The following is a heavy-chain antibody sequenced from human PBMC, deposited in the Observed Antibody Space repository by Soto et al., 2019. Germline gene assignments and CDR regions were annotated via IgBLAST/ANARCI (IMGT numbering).Heavy chain of an antibody. CDR3: ARTYSSSWSPFDY. V-gene: IGHV4-34*01. D-gene: IGHD6-13*01. CDR1: GGSFSGYY. Sequence: QVQLQQWGAGLLKPSETLSLTCAVYGGSFSGYYWSWIRQPPGKGLEWIGEINQSGSTNYNPSLKSRVTXSXDXXKNKCSLKLSSVTAADTAVYYCARTYSSSWSPFDYWGQGTLVTVSS. J-gene: IGHJ4*02. CDR2: INQSGST.